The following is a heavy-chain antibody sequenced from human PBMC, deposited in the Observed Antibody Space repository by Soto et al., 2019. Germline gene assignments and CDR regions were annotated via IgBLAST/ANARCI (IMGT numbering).Heavy chain of an antibody. CDR1: GYTFTSYG. V-gene: IGHV1-18*04. D-gene: IGHD2-15*01. CDR3: AREILSPDFYFHGMDV. Sequence: QGQLVQSGAEVKKPGASVKVSCKASGYTFTSYGISWVRQAPGQGLEWMGWISAKKGNTKYAQKFQGRVTMTTDKSKGTAYMELSSLRSDDTAVYSCAREILSPDFYFHGMDVWGQGTTVTVAS. J-gene: IGHJ6*02. CDR2: ISAKKGNT.